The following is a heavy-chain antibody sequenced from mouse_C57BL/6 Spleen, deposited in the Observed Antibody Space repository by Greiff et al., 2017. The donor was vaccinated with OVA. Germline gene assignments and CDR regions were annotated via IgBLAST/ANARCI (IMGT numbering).Heavy chain of an antibody. CDR2: INPNNGGT. CDR3: AIKNYGSSAWFAY. Sequence: VQLQQSGPELVKPGASVKISCKASGYTFTDYYMNWVKQSHGKSLEWIGDINPNNGGTSYNQKFKGKATLTVDKSSSTAYMELRSLTSEDSAVYDCAIKNYGSSAWFAYWGQGTLVTVSA. D-gene: IGHD1-1*01. V-gene: IGHV1-26*01. CDR1: GYTFTDYY. J-gene: IGHJ3*01.